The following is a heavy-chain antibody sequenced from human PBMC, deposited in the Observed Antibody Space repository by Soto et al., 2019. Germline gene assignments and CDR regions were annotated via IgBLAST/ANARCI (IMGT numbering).Heavy chain of an antibody. CDR1: GFTFSSYE. V-gene: IGHV3-48*03. Sequence: LRLSCAASGFTFSSYEMNWVRQAPGKGLDWVSYISSSGRATYYADSVKGRFTISRDNAKNSMYLQMNSLRAEDTAVYFCARVIAVASYDVWGQGTLVTV. CDR3: ARVIAVASYDV. D-gene: IGHD6-19*01. CDR2: ISSSGRAT. J-gene: IGHJ4*02.